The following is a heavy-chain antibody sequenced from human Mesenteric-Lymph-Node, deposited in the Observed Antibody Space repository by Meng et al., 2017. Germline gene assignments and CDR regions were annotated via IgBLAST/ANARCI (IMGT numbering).Heavy chain of an antibody. V-gene: IGHV3-20*04. Sequence: GESLKISCVASGFRFDEYALSWVRQAPGKGLEWVSGIHWSGGDTGYADSVKGRFIISRDNAKNTLYLQMTSLRAEDTALYYCARGGAILTGYYRYYFDYWGQGTLVTVSS. J-gene: IGHJ4*02. CDR1: GFRFDEYA. D-gene: IGHD3-9*01. CDR3: ARGGAILTGYYRYYFDY. CDR2: IHWSGGDT.